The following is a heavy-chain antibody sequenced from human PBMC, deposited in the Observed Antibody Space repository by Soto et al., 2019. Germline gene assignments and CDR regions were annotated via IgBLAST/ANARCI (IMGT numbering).Heavy chain of an antibody. J-gene: IGHJ4*02. D-gene: IGHD3-9*01. CDR3: ARTYYDILKQNGGY. Sequence: GGSLRLSCAASGFTFSSYSMNWVRQAPGKGLEWVSYISSSSSTIYYADSVKGRFTISRDNAKNSLYLQMNSLRAEDTAVYYCARTYYDILKQNGGYWGQGTLVTVSS. CDR2: ISSSSSTI. V-gene: IGHV3-48*01. CDR1: GFTFSSYS.